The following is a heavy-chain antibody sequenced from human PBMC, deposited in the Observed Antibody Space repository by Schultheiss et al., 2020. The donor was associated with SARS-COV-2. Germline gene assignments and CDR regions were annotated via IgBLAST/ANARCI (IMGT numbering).Heavy chain of an antibody. CDR2: MNPNSGNT. Sequence: ASVKVSCKASGYTFTSYDINWVRQATGQGLEWMGWMNPNSGNTGYAQKFQGRVTMTRDTSTSTVYMELSSLRSDDTAVYYCARILKGEEGDAFDIWGQGTMVTVSS. CDR3: ARILKGEEGDAFDI. CDR1: GYTFTSYD. J-gene: IGHJ3*02. V-gene: IGHV1-8*01. D-gene: IGHD3-10*01.